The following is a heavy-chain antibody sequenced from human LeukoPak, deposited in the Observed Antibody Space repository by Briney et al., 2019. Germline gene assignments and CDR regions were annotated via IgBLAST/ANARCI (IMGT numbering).Heavy chain of an antibody. D-gene: IGHD2-2*01. CDR2: ISSSGSTI. Sequence: GGSLRLSCAASGFTFSDYYMSWIRQAPGKGLEWVSYISSSGSTIYYADSVKGRFTISRDNAKNSLYLQMNSLRAEDTAVYYCATTMPHDAFDIWGQGTMVTVSS. CDR1: GFTFSDYY. CDR3: ATTMPHDAFDI. V-gene: IGHV3-11*01. J-gene: IGHJ3*02.